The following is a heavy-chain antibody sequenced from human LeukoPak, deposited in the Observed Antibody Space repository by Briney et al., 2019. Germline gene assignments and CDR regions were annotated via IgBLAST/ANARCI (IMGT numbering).Heavy chain of an antibody. CDR2: IRYDGSNK. V-gene: IGHV3-30*02. J-gene: IGHJ3*02. D-gene: IGHD6-13*01. CDR3: ATHSSSWNDHDAFDI. Sequence: PGGSLRLSRAASGFTFSSYGMHWVRQAPGKGLEWVAFIRYDGSNKYYADSVKGRFTISRDNSKNTLYLQMSSLSAEDTAVYYCATHSSSWNDHDAFDIWGQGTMVTVSS. CDR1: GFTFSSYG.